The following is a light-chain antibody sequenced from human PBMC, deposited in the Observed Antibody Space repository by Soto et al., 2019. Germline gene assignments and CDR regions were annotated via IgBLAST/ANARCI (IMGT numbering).Light chain of an antibody. CDR1: SSDVGGYRY. CDR2: DVS. J-gene: IGLJ1*01. Sequence: QYALTQPASVSGSPGQSITISCTGTSSDVGGYRYVSWYQQHPGKAPKLMIYDVSNRPSGVSNRFSGSKSGNTASLTISGLQAEDEADYYCSSYTSSSTLGVFGTGTKVTVL. CDR3: SSYTSSSTLGV. V-gene: IGLV2-14*01.